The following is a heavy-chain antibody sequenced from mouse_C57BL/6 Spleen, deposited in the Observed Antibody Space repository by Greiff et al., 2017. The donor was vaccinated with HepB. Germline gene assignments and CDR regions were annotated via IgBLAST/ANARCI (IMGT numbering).Heavy chain of an antibody. Sequence: VKLQQSGAELVKPGASVKISCKASGYAFSSYWMNWVKQRPGKGLEWIGQIYPGDGDTNYNGKFKGKATLTADKSSSTAYMQLSSLTSEDSAVYFCARRIYDYDEGYYFDYWGQGTTLTVSS. J-gene: IGHJ2*01. D-gene: IGHD2-4*01. CDR2: IYPGDGDT. CDR1: GYAFSSYW. V-gene: IGHV1-80*01. CDR3: ARRIYDYDEGYYFDY.